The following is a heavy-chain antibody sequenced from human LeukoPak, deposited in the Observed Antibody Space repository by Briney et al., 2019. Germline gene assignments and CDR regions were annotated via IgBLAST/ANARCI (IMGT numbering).Heavy chain of an antibody. CDR3: AGDSLLNYYDSSGYPLRFDP. Sequence: WASVTVSCKASGYTFTSYGISWVRQAPGQGLEWMGWISAYNGNTNYAQKLQDRVTMTTDTSTSTAYMELRSLRSDDTAVYYCAGDSLLNYYDSSGYPLRFDPWGQGTLVTVSS. D-gene: IGHD3-22*01. CDR2: ISAYNGNT. CDR1: GYTFTSYG. V-gene: IGHV1-18*01. J-gene: IGHJ5*02.